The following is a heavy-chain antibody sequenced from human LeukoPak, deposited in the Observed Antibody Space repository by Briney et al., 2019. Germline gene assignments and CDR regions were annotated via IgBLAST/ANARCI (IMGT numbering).Heavy chain of an antibody. D-gene: IGHD4-17*01. J-gene: IGHJ3*02. CDR1: GGSITSSSYY. CDR2: VYYSGNT. V-gene: IGHV4-39*07. CDR3: TREYGFMTTVFHAFDI. Sequence: SETLSLTCTVSGGSITSSSYYWGWVRQPPGKGLEWIGSVYYSGNTYYNSSLKSRVTISVDTSKNQFSLKLSSVTAADTAIYYCTREYGFMTTVFHAFDIWGQGTMVTVSS.